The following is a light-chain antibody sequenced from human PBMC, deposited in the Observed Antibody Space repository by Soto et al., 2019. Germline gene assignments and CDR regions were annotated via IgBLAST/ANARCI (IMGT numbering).Light chain of an antibody. CDR3: SSYTTASTLA. J-gene: IGLJ3*02. V-gene: IGLV2-14*01. Sequence: QSALTQPASVSGSPGQSIAISCTGTSSDVGGYNYVSWYQQHPGKAPKLIIFEVSNRPSGVSDRFSGSKSGNTASLTISGLQAEDEGDYYCSSYTTASTLAFGGGTKLTVL. CDR2: EVS. CDR1: SSDVGGYNY.